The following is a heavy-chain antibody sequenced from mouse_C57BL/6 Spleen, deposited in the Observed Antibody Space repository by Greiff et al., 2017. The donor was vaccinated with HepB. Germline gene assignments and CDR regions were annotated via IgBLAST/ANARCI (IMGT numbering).Heavy chain of an antibody. CDR2: ISYDGSN. Sequence: ESGPGLVKPSQSLSLTCSVTGYSITSGYYWNWIRQFPGNKLEWMGYISYDGSNNYNPSLKNRISITRDTSKNQFFLKLNSVTTEDTATYYCARSYYGKGFDYWGQGTTLTVSS. CDR3: ARSYYGKGFDY. V-gene: IGHV3-6*01. D-gene: IGHD1-1*01. CDR1: GYSITSGYY. J-gene: IGHJ2*01.